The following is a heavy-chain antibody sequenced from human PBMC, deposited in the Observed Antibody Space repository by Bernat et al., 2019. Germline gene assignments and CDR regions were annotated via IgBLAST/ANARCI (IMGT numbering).Heavy chain of an antibody. V-gene: IGHV3-30-3*01. CDR3: ARDSWGPGEWYFDL. J-gene: IGHJ2*01. Sequence: QVQLVESGGGVVQPGESLRLSCAGSGFTFSSYAMHWVRQAPGKGLEWVAVISYDGSNKYYADSVKGRFTISRDNSKNTLYLQMNSLRAEDTAVYYCARDSWGPGEWYFDLWGRGTLVTVSS. CDR1: GFTFSSYA. CDR2: ISYDGSNK. D-gene: IGHD7-27*01.